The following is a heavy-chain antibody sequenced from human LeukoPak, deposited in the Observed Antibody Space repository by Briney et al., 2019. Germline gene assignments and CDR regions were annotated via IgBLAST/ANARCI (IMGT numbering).Heavy chain of an antibody. CDR3: ARDQDAHCSSTSWFDP. V-gene: IGHV1-18*01. CDR2: ISAYNGNT. CDR1: GYTFTSYD. J-gene: IGHJ5*02. Sequence: GASVKVSCKASGYTFTSYDINWVRQATGQGLEWMGWISAYNGNTNYAQKLQGRVTMTTDTSTSTAYMELRSLRSDDTAVYYCARDQDAHCSSTSWFDPWGQGTLVTVSS. D-gene: IGHD2-2*01.